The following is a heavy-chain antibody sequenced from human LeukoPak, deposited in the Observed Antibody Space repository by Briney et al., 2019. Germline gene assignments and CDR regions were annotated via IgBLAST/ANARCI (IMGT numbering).Heavy chain of an antibody. D-gene: IGHD6-13*01. CDR2: IIPIFGTA. J-gene: IGHJ5*02. CDR3: AREGGQQLLGCIDP. V-gene: IGHV1-69*01. CDR1: GGTFSSYA. Sequence: ASVKVSCKASGGTFSSYAISWVRQAPGQGLEWMGGIIPIFGTANYAQKFQGRVTITADESTGTAYMELSSLRSEDTAVYYCAREGGQQLLGCIDPWGQGTLVTVSS.